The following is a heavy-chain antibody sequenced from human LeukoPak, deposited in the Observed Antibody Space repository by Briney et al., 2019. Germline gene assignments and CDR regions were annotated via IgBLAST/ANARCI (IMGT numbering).Heavy chain of an antibody. CDR2: ISSSSSTI. D-gene: IGHD3-3*01. Sequence: PGGSLRFSCAASGFTFSSYSMNWVRQAPGKGLEWVSYISSSSSTIYYADSVKGRFTISRDNAKNSLYLQMNSLRAEDTAVYYCARADYDFWSGYYIPDYWGQGTLVTVSS. CDR3: ARADYDFWSGYYIPDY. V-gene: IGHV3-48*01. J-gene: IGHJ4*02. CDR1: GFTFSSYS.